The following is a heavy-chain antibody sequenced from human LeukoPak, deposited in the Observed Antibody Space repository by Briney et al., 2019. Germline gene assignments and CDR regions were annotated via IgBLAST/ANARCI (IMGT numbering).Heavy chain of an antibody. CDR2: IYTSGST. Sequence: PSETLSLTCTVSGGSISSYYWSWIRQPAGKGLEWIGRIYTSGSTNYNPSLKSRVTMSVDTPKNQLSLKLRCVTAADRAVFHWGRDFSGVGGWIGWVDPWGPGTLVTVSS. D-gene: IGHD6-19*01. J-gene: IGHJ5*02. CDR3: GRDFSGVGGWIGWVDP. CDR1: GGSISSYY. V-gene: IGHV4-4*07.